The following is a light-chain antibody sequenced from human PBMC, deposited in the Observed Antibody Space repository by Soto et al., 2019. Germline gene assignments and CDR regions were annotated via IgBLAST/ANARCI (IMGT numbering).Light chain of an antibody. Sequence: DIQMPQSPSSLSASVGDTVTITCQASHDINKFLNWYKQKPGKAPKPLIYDVSNLETGVPSRFSGSGSETHFTLTINSLQPEDTATYYCQQYDNYDITFGQGTRLEIK. V-gene: IGKV1-33*01. CDR3: QQYDNYDIT. CDR2: DVS. CDR1: HDINKF. J-gene: IGKJ5*01.